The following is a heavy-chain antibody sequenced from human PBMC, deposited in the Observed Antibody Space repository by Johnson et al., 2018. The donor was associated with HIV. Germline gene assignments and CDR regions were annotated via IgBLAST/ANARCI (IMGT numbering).Heavy chain of an antibody. CDR1: GFTFSSYG. Sequence: QMQLVESGGGVVQPGGSLRLSCAASGFTFSSYGMHWVRQAPGKGLEWVAFIRYDGSNKYYADSVKGRFTISRDNSKNTLYLQMNSLRAEDTAIYYCAKDLNVGELFFPTHDAFDIWGQGTTVTVSS. CDR3: AKDLNVGELFFPTHDAFDI. D-gene: IGHD3-10*01. J-gene: IGHJ3*02. CDR2: IRYDGSNK. V-gene: IGHV3-30*02.